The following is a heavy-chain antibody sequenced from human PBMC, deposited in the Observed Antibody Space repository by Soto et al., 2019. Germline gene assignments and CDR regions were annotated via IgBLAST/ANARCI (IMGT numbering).Heavy chain of an antibody. CDR2: IYYSGST. CDR1: GGSISSGGYY. CDR3: ARVGGINWFDP. V-gene: IGHV4-31*03. Sequence: QVQLQESGPELVKPSQTLSLTCTVSGGSISSGGYYWSWIRQHPGKGLEWIGYIYYSGSTYYNPSLKSRVTISVDTSKNQFSPKLSSVTAAATAVYYCARVGGINWFDPWGQGTLVTVSS. J-gene: IGHJ5*02. D-gene: IGHD3-16*01.